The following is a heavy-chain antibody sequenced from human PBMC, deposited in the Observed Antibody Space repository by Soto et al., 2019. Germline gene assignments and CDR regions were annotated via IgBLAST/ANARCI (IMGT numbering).Heavy chain of an antibody. V-gene: IGHV4-59*01. Sequence: QVQLQESGPGLVKPSETLSLTCTVSGGSISDYYWSWIRQPPGKGLEWIGYIYYSGSPNYNPSLKSXDTXSXGTSKNQFSLRLSSVTAADTAVYYCARYSGTLQFDYWGQGTLVTVSS. CDR2: IYYSGSP. J-gene: IGHJ4*02. D-gene: IGHD1-26*01. CDR1: GGSISDYY. CDR3: ARYSGTLQFDY.